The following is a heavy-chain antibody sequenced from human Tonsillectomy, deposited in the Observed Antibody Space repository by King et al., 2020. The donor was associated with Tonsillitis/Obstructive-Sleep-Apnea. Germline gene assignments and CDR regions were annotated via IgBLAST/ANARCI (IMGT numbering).Heavy chain of an antibody. CDR1: SGSVSSSSYY. CDR2: IFYSETT. D-gene: IGHD5-24*01. Sequence: LQLHESGPGLVKPSETLSLTCIVSSGSVSSSSYYWAWIRQPPGKGLEWIGFIFYSETTYYNPSLNSQVTITVYTSRNHFSLKLSSMTAADTAVYYCARQARDDSKFDHYYYMDVWGKGPTVTVSS. V-gene: IGHV4-39*01. CDR3: ARQARDDSKFDHYYYMDV. J-gene: IGHJ6*03.